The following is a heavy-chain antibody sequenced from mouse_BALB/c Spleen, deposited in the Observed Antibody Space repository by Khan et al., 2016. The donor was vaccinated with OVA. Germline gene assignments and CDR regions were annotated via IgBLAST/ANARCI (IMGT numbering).Heavy chain of an antibody. CDR3: ARVGYNGTMDY. Sequence: QVQLQQSGPELKKPGETVKISCKASGYTFTNYGMNWVKQAPGKGLKWMGWINTYTGEPTYADDFTGRFAFSLETSASTAYLQINNLKNEDTATYFCARVGYNGTMDYWGQGTSVTVSS. V-gene: IGHV9-3-1*01. CDR2: INTYTGEP. D-gene: IGHD2-14*01. CDR1: GYTFTNYG. J-gene: IGHJ4*01.